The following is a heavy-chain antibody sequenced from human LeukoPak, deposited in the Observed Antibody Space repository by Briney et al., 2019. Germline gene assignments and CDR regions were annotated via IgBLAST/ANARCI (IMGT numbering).Heavy chain of an antibody. J-gene: IGHJ4*02. CDR1: GFTLSSSS. CDR2: MYSGGRT. V-gene: IGHV3-66*01. D-gene: IGHD2-15*01. CDR3: AREVATTAFDY. Sequence: AGTLRLSCAASGFTLSSSSKIWVRQGPGPGMGLVSIMYSGGRTYYADSAKGRFTISRDIFKNTMHLHMNSLRAADTAVDYYAREVATTAFDYWGQGTLVTVSS.